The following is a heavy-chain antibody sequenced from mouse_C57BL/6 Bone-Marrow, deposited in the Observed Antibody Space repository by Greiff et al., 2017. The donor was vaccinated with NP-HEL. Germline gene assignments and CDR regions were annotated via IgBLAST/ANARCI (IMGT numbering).Heavy chain of an antibody. Sequence: QVQLQQPGTELVKPGASVKLSCKASGYTFTSYWMHWVKQRPGQGLEWIGEIYPRSGNTYYNEKFKGKATLTADKSSSTAYMELRSLTSEDSAVYFCARSPSSGTAYYFDYWGQGTTLTVSS. J-gene: IGHJ2*01. D-gene: IGHD4-1*01. V-gene: IGHV1-53*01. CDR3: ARSPSSGTAYYFDY. CDR1: GYTFTSYW. CDR2: IYPRSGNT.